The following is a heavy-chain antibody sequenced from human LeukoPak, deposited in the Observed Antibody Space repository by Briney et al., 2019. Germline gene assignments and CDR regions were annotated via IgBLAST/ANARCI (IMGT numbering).Heavy chain of an antibody. CDR3: ARGYYYDSSGSGW. CDR2: INPNSGGT. J-gene: IGHJ4*02. Sequence: GASVKVSCKASGYTFTGYYMHWVRQAPGQGLEWMGWINPNSGGTNYAQKFQGRVTMTRDTSISTAYMELSRLRSDDTAVYYCARGYYYDSSGSGWWGQGTLVTVSS. CDR1: GYTFTGYY. D-gene: IGHD3-22*01. V-gene: IGHV1-2*02.